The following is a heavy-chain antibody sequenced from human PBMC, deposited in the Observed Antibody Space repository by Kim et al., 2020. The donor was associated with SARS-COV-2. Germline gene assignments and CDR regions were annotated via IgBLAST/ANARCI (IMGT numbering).Heavy chain of an antibody. V-gene: IGHV4-39*01. CDR3: ARYLPLFH. J-gene: IGHJ4*02. CDR2: VFHSGRI. CDR1: GGPITSDSPY. Sequence: SETLSLTCTVSGGPITSDSPYWAWIRQPPGKGLEWIGSVFHSGRIYYNPSPRCRVTIPVDTSKNQFSLQLSAVTAADTAIYYGARYLPLFHWREGTLITV. D-gene: IGHD2-21*01.